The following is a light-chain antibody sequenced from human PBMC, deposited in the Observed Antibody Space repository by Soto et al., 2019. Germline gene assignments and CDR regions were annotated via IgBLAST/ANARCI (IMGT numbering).Light chain of an antibody. CDR1: QSIDTW. V-gene: IGKV1-5*01. Sequence: DIQMTQSPSTLSASVGDRVTITCRASQSIDTWLAWYQQKPGKAPKFLIYDASSLQSGVPSRFSGGGSGTEFTLSISSLQPDDFATYFCQHYNSYPLTFCGGTKVEIK. CDR2: DAS. CDR3: QHYNSYPLT. J-gene: IGKJ4*01.